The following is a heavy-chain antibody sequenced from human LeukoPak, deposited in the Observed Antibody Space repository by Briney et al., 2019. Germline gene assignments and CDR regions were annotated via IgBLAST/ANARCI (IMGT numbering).Heavy chain of an antibody. Sequence: GGSLRLSCAASGFTFSSYAMHWVRQAPGKGLEWVAVISYDGSNKYYADSVKGRFTISRDNSKNTPYLQMNSLRAEDTAVYYCARDWKSGLDYWGQGTLVTVSS. D-gene: IGHD3-3*01. CDR3: ARDWKSGLDY. V-gene: IGHV3-30*04. J-gene: IGHJ4*02. CDR2: ISYDGSNK. CDR1: GFTFSSYA.